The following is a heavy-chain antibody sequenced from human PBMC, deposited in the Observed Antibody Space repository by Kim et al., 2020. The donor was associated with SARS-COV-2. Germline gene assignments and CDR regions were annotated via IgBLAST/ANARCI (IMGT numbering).Heavy chain of an antibody. Sequence: GGSLRLSCAASGFTFGDFATHWVRHVPGKVLEWVSGLSWNSGVIGYADSVKGRFTISRHNTGNSLYLQINSLRAEDTAFYYCAKDLVSSSFRAFHIWGQGTMVTVSS. D-gene: IGHD6-6*01. V-gene: IGHV3-9*01. CDR2: LSWNSGVI. CDR3: AKDLVSSSFRAFHI. J-gene: IGHJ3*02. CDR1: GFTFGDFA.